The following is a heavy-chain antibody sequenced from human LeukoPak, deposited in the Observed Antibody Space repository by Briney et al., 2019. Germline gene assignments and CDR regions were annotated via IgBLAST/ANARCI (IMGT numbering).Heavy chain of an antibody. V-gene: IGHV3-23*01. J-gene: IGHJ4*02. CDR3: GGSGSYYRLDY. CDR1: GFTFSTYV. D-gene: IGHD3-10*01. CDR2: ISGSGGST. Sequence: GGSLRLTCAASGFTFSTYVMSWVRQAPGKGLEWVSAISGSGGSTYNADSVKGRFTLSRDNSKNTLYLQMNSLRAEDTAVYYCGGSGSYYRLDYWGQGTLVTVSS.